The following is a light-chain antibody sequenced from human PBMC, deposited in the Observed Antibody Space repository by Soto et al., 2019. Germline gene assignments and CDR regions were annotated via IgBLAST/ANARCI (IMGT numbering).Light chain of an antibody. V-gene: IGLV2-14*03. CDR2: DVN. J-gene: IGLJ2*01. Sequence: QSVLTQPASVSGSPGQSITISCTGTSSDIAAYNFVSWYQQHPGKAPKLMLYDVNNRPSGVSNRFSGSKSGNTASLTISGLQAEDEADYYCTSWTTSTTMIFGGGTKLTVL. CDR1: SSDIAAYNF. CDR3: TSWTTSTTMI.